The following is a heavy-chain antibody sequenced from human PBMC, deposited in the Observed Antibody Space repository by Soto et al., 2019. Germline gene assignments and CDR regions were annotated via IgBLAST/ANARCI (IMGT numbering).Heavy chain of an antibody. CDR1: GFTFSSYA. CDR3: AKGRGDCSSTSCYPPNYYHYYMDV. Sequence: GGSLRLSCAASGFTFSSYAMSWVRQAPGKGLEWVSAISGSGGSTYYADSVKGRFTISRDNSKNTLYLQMNSLRAEDTAVYYCAKGRGDCSSTSCYPPNYYHYYMDVWGKGTTVTSP. V-gene: IGHV3-23*01. J-gene: IGHJ6*03. D-gene: IGHD2-2*01. CDR2: ISGSGGST.